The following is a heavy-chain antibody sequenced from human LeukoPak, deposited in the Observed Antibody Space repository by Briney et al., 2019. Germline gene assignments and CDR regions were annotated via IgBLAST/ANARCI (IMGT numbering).Heavy chain of an antibody. CDR3: ARDLYHGSDE. D-gene: IGHD3-10*01. Sequence: PGGSLRLSCAASGFTFSSYGMNWVRQAPGKGLVWVSIIYTDGSVAQYADSVKGRFTISRDNAKNTLYLQMNTLRVEDAAVYYCARDLYHGSDEWGQGTLVTVSS. CDR1: GFTFSSYG. CDR2: IYTDGSVA. J-gene: IGHJ4*02. V-gene: IGHV3-74*03.